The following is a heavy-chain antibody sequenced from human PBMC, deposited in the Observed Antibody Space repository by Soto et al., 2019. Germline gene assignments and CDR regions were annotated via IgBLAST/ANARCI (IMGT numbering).Heavy chain of an antibody. J-gene: IGHJ4*02. CDR3: AREVSVGVGATDY. CDR1: GYTFTSFY. Sequence: QVQLVQSGAEVKKPGASVKVSCKASGYTFTSFYMHWVRQAPGQGLEWMGIISPSGDRTSFAQRLQGRVTMTRDASTSTLYMELSSLSSEDTAVYYCAREVSVGVGATDYWGQGTLVTVSS. D-gene: IGHD1-26*01. V-gene: IGHV1-46*04. CDR2: ISPSGDRT.